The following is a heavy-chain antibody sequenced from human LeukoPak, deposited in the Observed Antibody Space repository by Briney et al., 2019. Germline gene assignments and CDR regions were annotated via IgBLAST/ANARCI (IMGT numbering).Heavy chain of an antibody. J-gene: IGHJ6*03. D-gene: IGHD3-10*01. Sequence: GSLRLSCAASGFTFSSYSMNWVRQAPGKGLEWVSYINSSSSTIYYADSVKGRFTISRDNAKNSLYLQMDSLRAEETAVYYCARDFNGSGSYFYYYYYMDVWGKGTTVTVSS. V-gene: IGHV3-48*04. CDR1: GFTFSSYS. CDR2: INSSSSTI. CDR3: ARDFNGSGSYFYYYYYMDV.